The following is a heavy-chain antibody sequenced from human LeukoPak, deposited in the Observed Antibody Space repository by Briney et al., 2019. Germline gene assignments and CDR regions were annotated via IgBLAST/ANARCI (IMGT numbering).Heavy chain of an antibody. CDR1: GFTFSTYA. J-gene: IGHJ4*02. Sequence: QPGGSLRLSCAASGFTFSTYAMSWVRQAPGKGLDWVSAISGSGGNTYYADSVRGRFTISRDNSKNTLYLQMNSLRAEDTAIYYCARDRLAVAGTTGGYWGQGTLVTVSS. V-gene: IGHV3-23*01. CDR3: ARDRLAVAGTTGGY. D-gene: IGHD6-19*01. CDR2: ISGSGGNT.